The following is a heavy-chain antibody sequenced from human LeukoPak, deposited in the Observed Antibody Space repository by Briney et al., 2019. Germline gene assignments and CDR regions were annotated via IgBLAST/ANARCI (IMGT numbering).Heavy chain of an antibody. CDR1: GGSLSSYY. J-gene: IGHJ4*02. Sequence: SETLSLTCTVSGGSLSSYYWTWIRQPPGKGLEWIGYIYYSGTTNYNPSLKSRVTMSVDTSKNQFSLRLNSVTAADTAVYYCARSGTLTGYLYWGQGALVTVSS. CDR3: ARSGTLTGYLY. D-gene: IGHD3-9*01. V-gene: IGHV4-59*01. CDR2: IYYSGTT.